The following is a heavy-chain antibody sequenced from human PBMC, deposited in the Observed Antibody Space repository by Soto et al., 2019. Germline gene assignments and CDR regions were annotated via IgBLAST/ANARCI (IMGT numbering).Heavy chain of an antibody. D-gene: IGHD2-2*01. CDR2: IIPIFGTP. J-gene: IGHJ6*02. CDR1: GGTFTNYA. Sequence: QVQLVQSGAEVKKPGSSLKVSCKASGGTFTNYAFSWVRQAPGQGPEWMGGIIPIFGTPDYAQKFQGRVIITADESTRTVSMELNSLRSDDTAVYYCARERSVGYCITTTCPNPFYYYAMDVWGQGTNVTVSS. V-gene: IGHV1-69*12. CDR3: ARERSVGYCITTTCPNPFYYYAMDV.